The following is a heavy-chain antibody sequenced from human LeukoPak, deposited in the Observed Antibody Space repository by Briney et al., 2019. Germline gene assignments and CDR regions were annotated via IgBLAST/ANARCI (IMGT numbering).Heavy chain of an antibody. Sequence: GGSLRLSCAASGFAFTNYVMNWVRQAPGKGLEWVSGISGSGSSTYYAASVRGRFTISRDSSKNTVFLQMSSLRAEDTAAYYCAKGPNSDFWSGYSHYMDIWGKGTTAIVSS. J-gene: IGHJ6*03. CDR3: AKGPNSDFWSGYSHYMDI. CDR2: ISGSGSST. D-gene: IGHD3-3*01. V-gene: IGHV3-23*01. CDR1: GFAFTNYV.